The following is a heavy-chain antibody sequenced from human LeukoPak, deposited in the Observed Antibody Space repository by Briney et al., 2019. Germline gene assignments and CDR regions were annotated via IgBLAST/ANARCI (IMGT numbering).Heavy chain of an antibody. J-gene: IGHJ3*02. Sequence: GGSLRLSCAASGFTFSSYWMSWVRQAPGKGLEWVANIKQDGSEKYYVDSVKGRFTISRDNAKNSLYLQMNSLRAEDTAVYYCARLYCTNGVCYQDDAFDIWGQGTMVTVSS. CDR2: IKQDGSEK. CDR3: ARLYCTNGVCYQDDAFDI. D-gene: IGHD2-8*01. V-gene: IGHV3-7*01. CDR1: GFTFSSYW.